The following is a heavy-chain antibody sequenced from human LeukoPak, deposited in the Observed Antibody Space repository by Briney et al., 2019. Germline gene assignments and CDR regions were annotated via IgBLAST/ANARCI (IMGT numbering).Heavy chain of an antibody. J-gene: IGHJ5*02. V-gene: IGHV4-4*07. CDR3: ARDSGTTGEVKFDP. CDR2: IYGSGST. CDR1: GGSIRSY. D-gene: IGHD3-10*01. Sequence: KPSETLSLTCTVSGGSIRSYWSWIRQPPGKGLEWIGRIYGSGSTDYNPSLKSRVTMSIDTSKNQFSLNLISVTAADAAVYYCARDSGTTGEVKFDPWGQGTLVTVSS.